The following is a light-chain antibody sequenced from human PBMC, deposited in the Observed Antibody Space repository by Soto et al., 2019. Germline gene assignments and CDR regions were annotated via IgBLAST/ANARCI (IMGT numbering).Light chain of an antibody. CDR3: SSYTRSSTDV. V-gene: IGLV2-14*03. CDR2: DVS. Sequence: QSALTQPASVSGSPGQSITISCTGTSSDIGGYNYVSWYQHHPGKAPKLIISDVSNRPSGLSDRFSGSKSGNTASLTISGLQAEDEADYYCSSYTRSSTDVFGTGTKVTVL. CDR1: SSDIGGYNY. J-gene: IGLJ1*01.